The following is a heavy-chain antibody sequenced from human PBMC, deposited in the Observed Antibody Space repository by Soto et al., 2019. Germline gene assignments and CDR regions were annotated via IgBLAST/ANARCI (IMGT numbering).Heavy chain of an antibody. D-gene: IGHD2-8*02. J-gene: IGHJ6*02. CDR3: ARHAVLGGRDYYYGMDV. CDR1: GFTFRSYS. V-gene: IGHV3-21*01. Sequence: PGGSLRLSCAASGFTFRSYSMNWVRQAPGKGLEWVSSISTTGNYIYYPDSVKGRFTISRDNAKNSLYLEMNSLRADDTAVYYCARHAVLGGRDYYYGMDVWGQGTTVTSP. CDR2: ISTTGNYI.